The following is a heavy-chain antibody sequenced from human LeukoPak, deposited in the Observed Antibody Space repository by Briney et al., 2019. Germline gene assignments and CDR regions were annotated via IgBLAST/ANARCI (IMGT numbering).Heavy chain of an antibody. CDR1: GFTFSSYA. Sequence: PGGSLRLSCAASGFTFSSYAMSWVRQAPGKGLEWVSVISGSGDNTYYADSVKGRLTISRDNSKNTLYLQMNSLRAEDTAVYYCAKDVDYYDSSGRVDYWGQGTLVTVSS. D-gene: IGHD3-22*01. CDR3: AKDVDYYDSSGRVDY. V-gene: IGHV3-23*01. J-gene: IGHJ4*02. CDR2: ISGSGDNT.